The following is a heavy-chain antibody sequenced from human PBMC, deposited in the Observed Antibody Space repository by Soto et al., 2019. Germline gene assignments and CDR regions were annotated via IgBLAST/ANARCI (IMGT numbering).Heavy chain of an antibody. D-gene: IGHD3-9*01. V-gene: IGHV4-34*01. CDR1: GGSFSGYY. J-gene: IGHJ1*01. CDR3: ARRAVFGSGYYMHGKYFAS. Sequence: SETLSLTCAVYGGSFSGYYWSWIRQPPGKGLEWIGEINHSGSTNYNPSLKSRVTISVDTSKNQFSLKLSSVTAADTAVYYCARRAVFGSGYYMHGKYFASWGQGTLVTVSS. CDR2: INHSGST.